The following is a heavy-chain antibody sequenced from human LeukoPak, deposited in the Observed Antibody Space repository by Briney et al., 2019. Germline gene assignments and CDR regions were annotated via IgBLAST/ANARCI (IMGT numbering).Heavy chain of an antibody. V-gene: IGHV4-34*01. CDR3: ARDGYGGVDS. J-gene: IGHJ4*02. CDR1: GGSFSGYY. CDR2: INHSGST. Sequence: SETLSLTCAVYGGSFSGYYWSWIRQPPGKGLEWIGEINHSGSTNYNPSLKSRVTISVDTSKNQFSLNLSSVTAADTAVYYCARDGYGGVDSWGQGTLVTVSS. D-gene: IGHD3-10*01.